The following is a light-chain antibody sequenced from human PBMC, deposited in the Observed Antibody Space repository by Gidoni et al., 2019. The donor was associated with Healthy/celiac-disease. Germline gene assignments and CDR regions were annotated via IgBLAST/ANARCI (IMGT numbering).Light chain of an antibody. CDR2: WAS. J-gene: IGKJ1*01. CDR3: QQYYSTPWT. CDR1: QSVLYSSNNKNY. Sequence: DIVMTQSPDSRAVSLGERATINCKSSQSVLYSSNNKNYFAWYQQKPGQPPTLLIYWASTRESGVPDRFSGSGSGTDFTLTISSLQAEDVAVYYCQQYYSTPWTFGQGTKVEIK. V-gene: IGKV4-1*01.